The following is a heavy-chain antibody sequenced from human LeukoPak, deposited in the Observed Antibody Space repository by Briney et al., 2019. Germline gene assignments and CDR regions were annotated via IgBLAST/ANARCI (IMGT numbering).Heavy chain of an antibody. J-gene: IGHJ3*02. D-gene: IGHD5-24*01. CDR3: ARGQSHDAFDI. V-gene: IGHV4-39*01. Sequence: PETLSLTCTVSGGSISSSSYYWGWIRQPPGKGLEWIGSIYYSGSTYYNPSLKSRVTISVDTSKNQFSLKLSSVTAADTAVYYCARGQSHDAFDIWGQGTMVTVSS. CDR2: IYYSGST. CDR1: GGSISSSSYY.